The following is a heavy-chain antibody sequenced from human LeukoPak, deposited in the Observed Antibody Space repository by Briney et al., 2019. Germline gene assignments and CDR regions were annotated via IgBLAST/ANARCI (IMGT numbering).Heavy chain of an antibody. V-gene: IGHV4-39*07. CDR1: GGSISSSSYY. J-gene: IGHJ5*02. Sequence: SETLSLTCTVSGGSISSSSYYWGWIRQPPGKGLEWIGSIYYSGSTYYNPSLKSRVTISVDTSKNQLSLKVSSVTAADTAVYYCARAFVAGSSRFDPWGQGTLVTASS. CDR2: IYYSGST. CDR3: ARAFVAGSSRFDP. D-gene: IGHD6-13*01.